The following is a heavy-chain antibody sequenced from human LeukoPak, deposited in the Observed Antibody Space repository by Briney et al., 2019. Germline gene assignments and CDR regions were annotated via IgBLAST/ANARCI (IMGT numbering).Heavy chain of an antibody. CDR2: IYYSGST. J-gene: IGHJ5*02. V-gene: IGHV4-39*07. Sequence: SETLSLTCTVSGGSISSSSYYWGWIRQPPGKGLEWIGSIYYSGSTYYNPSLKSRVTISVDTSKNQFSLKLSSVTAADTAVYYCARAEDLSVVVPAANPAWFDPWGQGTLVTVSS. CDR1: GGSISSSSYY. CDR3: ARAEDLSVVVPAANPAWFDP. D-gene: IGHD2-2*01.